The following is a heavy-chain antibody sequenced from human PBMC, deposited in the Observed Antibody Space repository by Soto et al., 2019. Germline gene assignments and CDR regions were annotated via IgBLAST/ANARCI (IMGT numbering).Heavy chain of an antibody. D-gene: IGHD2-15*01. CDR1: RFSVTNNKY. CDR3: ARDSRYCTDGGCSIRRDAFDV. V-gene: IGHV4-4*02. Sequence: QAQLQESGPGLVRPSGTLSLTCTVSRFSVTNNKYWNWVRQSPGKALVWLGEIYHIGVTYYNPSLGSRARISMDKPKNQISLNLTSVAAADTAVYYCARDSRYCTDGGCSIRRDAFDVWGQGTLVTVSS. CDR2: IYHIGVT. J-gene: IGHJ3*01.